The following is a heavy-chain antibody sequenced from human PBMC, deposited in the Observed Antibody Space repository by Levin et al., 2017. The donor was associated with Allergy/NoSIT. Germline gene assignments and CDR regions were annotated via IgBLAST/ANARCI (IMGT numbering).Heavy chain of an antibody. CDR3: ARGTEVYGSGSYYSLSPYYDYMDV. Sequence: SETLSLTCTVSGGSISSYYWSWIRQPPGKGLEWIGYIYYSGSTNYNPSLKSRVTISVDTSKNQFSLKLSSVTAADTAVYYCARGTEVYGSGSYYSLSPYYDYMDVWGKGTTVTVSS. CDR1: GGSISSYY. D-gene: IGHD3-10*01. J-gene: IGHJ6*03. CDR2: IYYSGST. V-gene: IGHV4-59*01.